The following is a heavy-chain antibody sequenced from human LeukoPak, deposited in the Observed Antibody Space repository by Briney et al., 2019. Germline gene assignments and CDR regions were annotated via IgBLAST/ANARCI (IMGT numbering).Heavy chain of an antibody. J-gene: IGHJ4*02. CDR2: FDPDDGAT. CDR3: ARDGKYCTGGSCHPLDY. CDR1: GYTLTEIS. V-gene: IGHV1-24*01. D-gene: IGHD2-15*01. Sequence: ASVKVSCKVSGYTLTEISMHWVRQAPGKGLEWMGGFDPDDGATIYTQTFQGRVTMTTDTSTSTAYMELRSLRSDDTAVYYCARDGKYCTGGSCHPLDYWGLGTLVTVSS.